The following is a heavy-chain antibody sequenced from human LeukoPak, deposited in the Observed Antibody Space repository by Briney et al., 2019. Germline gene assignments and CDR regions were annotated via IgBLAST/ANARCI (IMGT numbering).Heavy chain of an antibody. CDR3: LGYYDSSGYYPDY. V-gene: IGHV3-21*01. J-gene: IGHJ4*02. Sequence: GGSLRLSCAASGFTFSSYSMNWVRQAPGKGLEWVSSISSSSSYIYYADSVKGRFTISRDNAKNSLYLQMNSLRAEDTAMYYCLGYYDSSGYYPDYWGQGTLVTVSS. CDR2: ISSSSSYI. CDR1: GFTFSSYS. D-gene: IGHD3-22*01.